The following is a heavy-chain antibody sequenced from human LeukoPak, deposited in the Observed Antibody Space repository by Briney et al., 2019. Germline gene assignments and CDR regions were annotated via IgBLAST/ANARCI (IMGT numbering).Heavy chain of an antibody. D-gene: IGHD3-10*01. CDR2: MKQDGSEE. J-gene: IGHJ4*02. Sequence: PGGSLRLSCAAFGFAFSNYWLGWVRQAPGRGLEWVANMKQDGSEEYYVESVRGRFTISRDNAKNSLYLQMNSLRVEDTGVYYCARDRGPNTFDHWGQGTLVTVSS. CDR3: ARDRGPNTFDH. CDR1: GFAFSNYW. V-gene: IGHV3-7*01.